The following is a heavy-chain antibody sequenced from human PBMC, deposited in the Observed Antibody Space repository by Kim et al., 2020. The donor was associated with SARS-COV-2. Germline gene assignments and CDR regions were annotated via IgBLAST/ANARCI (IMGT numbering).Heavy chain of an antibody. J-gene: IGHJ6*02. D-gene: IGHD2-15*01. CDR1: GGTFSSYT. CDR3: AREVEVGYYYYGMDV. Sequence: SVKVSCKASGGTFSSYTISWVRQAPGQGLEWMGRIIPILGIANYAQKFQGRVTITADKSTSTAYMELSSLRSEDTAVYYCAREVEVGYYYYGMDVWGQGTTVTVSS. CDR2: IIPILGIA. V-gene: IGHV1-69*04.